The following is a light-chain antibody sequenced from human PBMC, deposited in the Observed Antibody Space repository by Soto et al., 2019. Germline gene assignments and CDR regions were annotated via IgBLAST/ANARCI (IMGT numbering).Light chain of an antibody. CDR1: QTISSW. CDR2: RAS. V-gene: IGKV1-5*03. J-gene: IGKJ1*01. CDR3: QHYDSYLEA. Sequence: DIRMTQSPSTLSGPVGDRVTITCRASQTISSWLAWYQQKPGKAPKLLIYRASTIKSGIPSRFSGSGSGTEFTLTISSLQPDDFATYYCQHYDSYLEAFGQGTKVDIK.